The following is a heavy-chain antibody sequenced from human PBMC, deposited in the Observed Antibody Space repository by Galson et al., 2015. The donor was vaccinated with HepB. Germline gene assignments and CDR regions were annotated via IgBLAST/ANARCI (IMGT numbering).Heavy chain of an antibody. CDR1: GGSISNNNYH. D-gene: IGHD5-12*01. J-gene: IGHJ4*02. Sequence: SETLSLTCTVSGGSISNNNYHWDWIRQPPGKGLEWIGSIYYRGNTYYSPSLRSRVIISVDTSKSQFSLNLNSVTAADTAVYFCARDWPDSGHTYVRLDYWGQGTLVTVSS. CDR2: IYYRGNT. V-gene: IGHV4-39*07. CDR3: ARDWPDSGHTYVRLDY.